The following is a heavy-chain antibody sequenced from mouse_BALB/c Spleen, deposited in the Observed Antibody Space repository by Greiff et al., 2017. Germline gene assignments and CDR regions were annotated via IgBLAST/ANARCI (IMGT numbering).Heavy chain of an antibody. J-gene: IGHJ1*01. CDR1: GYTFTDYE. CDR3: TRRALFYYGSSYWYFDV. CDR2: IDPETGGT. D-gene: IGHD1-1*01. Sequence: QVQLKESGAELVRPGASVTLSCKASGYTFTDYEMHWVKQTPVHGLEWIGAIDPETGGTAYNQKFKGKATLTADKSSSTAYMELRSLTSEDSAVYYCTRRALFYYGSSYWYFDVWGAGTTVTVSS. V-gene: IGHV1-15*01.